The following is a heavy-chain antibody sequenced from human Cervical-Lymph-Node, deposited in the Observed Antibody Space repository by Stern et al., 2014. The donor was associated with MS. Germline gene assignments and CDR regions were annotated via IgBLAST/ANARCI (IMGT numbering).Heavy chain of an antibody. D-gene: IGHD1-20*01. CDR1: GGSISSGSYY. V-gene: IGHV4-61*02. CDR3: ARFEARITRYYDGMDV. Sequence: QVQLQESGPGLVKPSQTLSLTCTVSGGSISSGSYYWSWIRQPAGKGLEWIGQIYTSGSTNYNTSLKSRVTMSLDTSKNQSPLMVISVTAADTAVYYCARFEARITRYYDGMDVWGQGTTVTVSS. CDR2: IYTSGST. J-gene: IGHJ6*02.